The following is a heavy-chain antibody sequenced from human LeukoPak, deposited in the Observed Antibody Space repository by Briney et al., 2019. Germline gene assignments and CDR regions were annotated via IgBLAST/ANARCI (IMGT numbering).Heavy chain of an antibody. CDR1: GGSIIGYY. CDR2: IYYSGST. CDR3: ASGSWITDY. D-gene: IGHD6-13*01. Sequence: KASETLSLTCTVSGGSIIGYYWSWIRQPPGKGLEWIGYIYYSGSTNYNPSLKSRVTISVDTSKNQFSLKLSSVTAADTAVYYCASGSWITDYWGQGTLVTVSS. V-gene: IGHV4-59*12. J-gene: IGHJ4*02.